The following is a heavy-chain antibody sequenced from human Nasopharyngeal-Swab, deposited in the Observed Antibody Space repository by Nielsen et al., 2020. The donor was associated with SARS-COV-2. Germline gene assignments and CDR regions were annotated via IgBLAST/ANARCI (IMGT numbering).Heavy chain of an antibody. V-gene: IGHV4-31*02. CDR3: ARGFVGAYYDSNLDV. J-gene: IGHJ6*04. Sequence: RQAPGKGLEWIGYIYYSGSTYYNPSLKSRVTISVDTSKNQFPLKLSSVTAADTAVYYCARGFVGAYYDSNLDVWGKGTTVTVSS. CDR2: IYYSGST. D-gene: IGHD3-22*01.